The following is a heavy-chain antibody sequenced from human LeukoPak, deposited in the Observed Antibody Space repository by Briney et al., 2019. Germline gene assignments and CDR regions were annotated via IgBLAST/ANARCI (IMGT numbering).Heavy chain of an antibody. J-gene: IGHJ6*02. CDR3: ARVGGGNFYDYGMDV. CDR1: GGSISSYY. V-gene: IGHV4-59*01. D-gene: IGHD2-15*01. Sequence: AETLSLTCAVSGGSISSYYWSWLRQPPGKGLEWLGYIYYSGSTIYNPSLKSRVTISVETSQNQFSLMLSSVTAADTAVYYCARVGGGNFYDYGMDVWGQGTTVTVSS. CDR2: IYYSGST.